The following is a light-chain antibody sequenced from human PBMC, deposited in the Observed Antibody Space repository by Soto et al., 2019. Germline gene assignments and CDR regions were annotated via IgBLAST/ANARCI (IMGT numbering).Light chain of an antibody. CDR2: EVT. Sequence: QSALTQPPSASGSPGQSVIISCTGTSSDVGGYNYVSWYQQHPGKAPKLIIYEVTKRPSGVPYRFSGSKSVNTASLTVSGLQTEDEADYYCSSYGGFNNVLFGGGTKLTVL. V-gene: IGLV2-8*01. CDR1: SSDVGGYNY. CDR3: SSYGGFNNVL. J-gene: IGLJ2*01.